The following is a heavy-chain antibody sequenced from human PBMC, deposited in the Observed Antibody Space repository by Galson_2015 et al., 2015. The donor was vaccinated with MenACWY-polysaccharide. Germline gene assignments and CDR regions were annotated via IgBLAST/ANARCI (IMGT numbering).Heavy chain of an antibody. V-gene: IGHV3-74*01. CDR3: ARGYSAYD. CDR2: IKSDGSSA. D-gene: IGHD5-12*01. J-gene: IGHJ4*02. CDR1: GFTFSTYW. Sequence: SLRISCEASGFTFSTYWMHWVRQAPGKGLVWVSRIKSDGSSANYADSVKGRFTISRDNAKNTLYLQMNSLRAEDTALYYCARGYSAYDWCQGTLVTVSA.